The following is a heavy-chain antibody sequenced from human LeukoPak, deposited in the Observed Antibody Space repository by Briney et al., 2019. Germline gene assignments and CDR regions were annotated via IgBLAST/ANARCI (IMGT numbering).Heavy chain of an antibody. D-gene: IGHD2-2*01. CDR3: ARQKCTSASCLTKNAFDI. CDR2: IYTSGST. CDR1: GGSISSYY. Sequence: SSETLSLTCTVSGGSISSYYWSWIRQPSGKGLEWIGYIYTSGSTNYNPSLESRVTISVDTSKNQFSLDLSSVTAADTAVYYCARQKCTSASCLTKNAFDIWGQGTMVTVSS. J-gene: IGHJ3*02. V-gene: IGHV4-4*09.